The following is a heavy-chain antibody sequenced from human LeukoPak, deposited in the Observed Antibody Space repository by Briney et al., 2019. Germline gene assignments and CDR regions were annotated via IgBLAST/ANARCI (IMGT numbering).Heavy chain of an antibody. CDR3: ARESGSYLWRSWLNP. CDR2: TNRRGDIT. D-gene: IGHD3-16*01. V-gene: IGHV3-20*04. Sequence: PGGSLRLSCGASGYTFGDYGMSWVRQVPGKGLEWVSGTNRRGDITGYADFVKGRFTISRDNAKNSLYLQMNSLRAEDTAVYYCARESGSYLWRSWLNPWGQGTLVTVSS. J-gene: IGHJ5*02. CDR1: GYTFGDYG.